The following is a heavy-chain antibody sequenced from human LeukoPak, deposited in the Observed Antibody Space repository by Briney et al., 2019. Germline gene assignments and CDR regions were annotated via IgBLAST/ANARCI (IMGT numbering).Heavy chain of an antibody. CDR2: FDPEDGET. D-gene: IGHD2-15*01. CDR1: GYTLTELS. V-gene: IGHV1-24*01. J-gene: IGHJ4*02. CDR3: ATVMGYCSGGSCPYYFDY. Sequence: DSVKVSCKVSGYTLTELSMHWVRQAPGKGLEWMGGFDPEDGETIYAQKFQGRVTMTEDTSTDTAYMELSSLRSEDTAVYYCATVMGYCSGGSCPYYFDYWGQGTVGAVSS.